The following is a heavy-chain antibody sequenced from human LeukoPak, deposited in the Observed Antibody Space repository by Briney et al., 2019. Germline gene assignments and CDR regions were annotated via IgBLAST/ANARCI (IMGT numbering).Heavy chain of an antibody. D-gene: IGHD3-22*01. J-gene: IGHJ4*01. CDR3: ARHRDYYDT. CDR1: GASINNNF. CDR2: IYSSGSA. Sequence: SETLSLTCTVSGASINNNFWTWIRQPPGKGLEWLGYIYSSGSANYNPSLKSRVIISGDTSKNQISLNLTSVTAADTAVYFCARHRDYYDTWGHGTLVTVSS. V-gene: IGHV4-59*08.